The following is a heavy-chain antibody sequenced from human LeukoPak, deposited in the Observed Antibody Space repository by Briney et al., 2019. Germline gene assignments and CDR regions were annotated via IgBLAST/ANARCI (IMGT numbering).Heavy chain of an antibody. CDR3: ARSPGLQDAFDI. J-gene: IGHJ3*02. CDR1: GFTFSSYA. V-gene: IGHV3-30-3*01. CDR2: ISYDGSNK. Sequence: GGSLRLSCAASGFTFSSYAMHWVRQAPGKGLEWVAVISYDGSNKYYTDSVKGRFTISRDNSKNTLYLQMNSLRAEDTAVYYCARSPGLQDAFDIWGQGTMVTVSS. D-gene: IGHD4-11*01.